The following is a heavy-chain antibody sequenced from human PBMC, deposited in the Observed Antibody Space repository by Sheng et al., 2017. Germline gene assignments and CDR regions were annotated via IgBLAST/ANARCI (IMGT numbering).Heavy chain of an antibody. V-gene: IGHV3-53*01. J-gene: IGHJ4*02. Sequence: EVQLVESGGGLIQPGGSLRLSCAASGFTVSSNYMSWVRQAPGKGLEWVSVIYSGGSTYYADSVKGRFTISRDNSKNTLYLQMNSLRAEDTAVYYCASSPTGGGSYYLHYFDYWGQGTLVTVSS. CDR2: IYSGGST. CDR3: ASSPTGGGSYYLHYFDY. D-gene: IGHD1-26*01. CDR1: GFTVSSNY.